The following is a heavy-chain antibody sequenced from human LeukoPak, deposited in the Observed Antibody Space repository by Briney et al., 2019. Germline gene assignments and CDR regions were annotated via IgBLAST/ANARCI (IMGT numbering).Heavy chain of an antibody. Sequence: GGSLRLSCAASGFTFSSYWMSWVRQAPGKGLEWVANINQDGSQKYYVDSVKGRFNISRDNAKDSLYLQMNSLRVEDTGVYYCARENREARYFDYWGQGILVTVSS. CDR3: ARENREARYFDY. D-gene: IGHD6-6*01. CDR1: GFTFSSYW. J-gene: IGHJ4*02. V-gene: IGHV3-7*01. CDR2: INQDGSQK.